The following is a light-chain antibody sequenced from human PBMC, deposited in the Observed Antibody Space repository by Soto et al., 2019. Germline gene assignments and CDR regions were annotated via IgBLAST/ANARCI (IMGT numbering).Light chain of an antibody. CDR1: QSIASNS. V-gene: IGKV3-20*01. J-gene: IGKJ4*01. CDR3: QQYGGSPLT. Sequence: ENVLTQSPGTLSLSPGERVTLSCRASQSIASNSLAWYQQKPGQAPRLLIYAAFRRAIGIADRFSGSGSGTDFTLTISSLEPEDFALYYCQQYGGSPLTFGGGTRVEIK. CDR2: AAF.